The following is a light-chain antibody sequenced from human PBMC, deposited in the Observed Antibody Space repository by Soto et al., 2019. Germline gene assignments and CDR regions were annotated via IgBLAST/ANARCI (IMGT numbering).Light chain of an antibody. Sequence: DIQMTQSPSTLSASVGDTVTVTCRASQSVSGWLAWYQQKPGKAPKLLIYDASSLESGVPSRFSGSGSGTDFALTIASLQAEDFATYYCQQSYSTPWTFGQGTKVDIK. CDR1: QSVSGW. V-gene: IGKV1-5*01. CDR3: QQSYSTPWT. CDR2: DAS. J-gene: IGKJ1*01.